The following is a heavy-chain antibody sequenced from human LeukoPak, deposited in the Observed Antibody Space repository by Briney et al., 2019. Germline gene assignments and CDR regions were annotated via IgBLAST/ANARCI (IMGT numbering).Heavy chain of an antibody. Sequence: SETLSLTCTVSGGSISSYYWSWIRQPPGKGLEWIGYIYYSGSTNYNPSLKSRVTISVDTSKNQFSLKLSSVTAADTAVYYCARAMGAVVPAAIGYWGQGTLVTVSS. D-gene: IGHD2-2*02. CDR2: IYYSGST. J-gene: IGHJ4*02. V-gene: IGHV4-59*12. CDR1: GGSISSYY. CDR3: ARAMGAVVPAAIGY.